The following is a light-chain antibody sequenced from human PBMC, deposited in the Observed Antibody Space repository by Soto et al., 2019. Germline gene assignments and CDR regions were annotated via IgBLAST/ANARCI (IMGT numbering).Light chain of an antibody. Sequence: IVLTQSPATLSLSPGERATLSCRASQSISSYLAWNQQKPAQAPRLLIYDAFNRAAGIPARCSGSGSGTDFIPTISSLEPEDFAVYYCQQRSNPFTFGPGTKVDIK. CDR1: QSISSY. CDR2: DAF. J-gene: IGKJ3*01. V-gene: IGKV3-11*01. CDR3: QQRSNPFT.